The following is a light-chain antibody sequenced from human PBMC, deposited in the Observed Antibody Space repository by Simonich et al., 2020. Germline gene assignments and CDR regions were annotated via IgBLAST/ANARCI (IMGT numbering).Light chain of an antibody. CDR1: QRVSSSY. CDR2: GAS. CDR3: QQYGSSPFT. J-gene: IGKJ3*01. Sequence: EIVLTQSPGTLSLSPGEKATLSCRSSQRVSSSYLAWYQQKPGHAPRLLIYGASSRATGIPDRFIGSGSGTDFTLTISRLEPEDFAVYYCQQYGSSPFTFGPGTKVDIK. V-gene: IGKV3-20*01.